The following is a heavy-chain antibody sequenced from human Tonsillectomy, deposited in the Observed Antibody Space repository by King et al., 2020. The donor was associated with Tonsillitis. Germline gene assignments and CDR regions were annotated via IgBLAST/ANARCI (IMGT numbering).Heavy chain of an antibody. CDR2: ISAYNGNT. Sequence: QLVQSGAEVKKRGASVKVSCKASGYTFTGYGISWVRQAPGQGLEWMGWISAYNGNTNYAQMLPDRVTMTTDTSTSTAYMELRSLRSNDTAVYYCARDNGLIVVISHDYWGQGTLVTVSS. V-gene: IGHV1-18*01. D-gene: IGHD3-22*01. CDR3: ARDNGLIVVISHDY. CDR1: GYTFTGYG. J-gene: IGHJ4*02.